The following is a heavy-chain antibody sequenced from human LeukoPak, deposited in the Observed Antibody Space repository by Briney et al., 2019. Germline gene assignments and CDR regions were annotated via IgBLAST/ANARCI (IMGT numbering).Heavy chain of an antibody. CDR2: ISSDRNNE. CDR3: AKDRSSTWAVDY. D-gene: IGHD6-13*01. CDR1: GFTFSSYG. Sequence: GRSLRLSCAASGFTFSSYGMHWVRQAPGKGLEWVAFISSDRNNEYYADSVKGRFTISRGNSKNTLYLQMNSLRAEDTAVYYCAKDRSSTWAVDYWGQGTLVTVSS. V-gene: IGHV3-30*18. J-gene: IGHJ4*02.